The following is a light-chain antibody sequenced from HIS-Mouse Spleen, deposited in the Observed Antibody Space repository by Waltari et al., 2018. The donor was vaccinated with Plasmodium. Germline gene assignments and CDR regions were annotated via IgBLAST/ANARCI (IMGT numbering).Light chain of an antibody. CDR3: QQSHT. CDR2: KAS. J-gene: IGKJ2*01. CDR1: QSISSR. V-gene: IGKV1-5*03. Sequence: DIQMTQSPSTLSASVGDRVTITCRASQSISSRLAWYQQKPGKAPKLLIYKASSLESGVPSRFSGSGSGTEFTLTISSLQPDDFATYYCQQSHTFGQGTKLEIK.